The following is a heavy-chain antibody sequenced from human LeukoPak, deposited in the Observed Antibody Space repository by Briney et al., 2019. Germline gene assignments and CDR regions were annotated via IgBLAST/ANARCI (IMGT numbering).Heavy chain of an antibody. CDR1: GASISTGGFY. Sequence: PSETLSLTCTVSGASISTGGFYWTWIRQPPGEGLEWIGYIYYTGSVDYNASLKSRLTISLDTSKNRFSLKLNSVTAADTAVYYCARDHSYYFGSQTSTLDVWGQGTAVTVSS. V-gene: IGHV4-31*03. CDR2: IYYTGSV. D-gene: IGHD3-10*01. J-gene: IGHJ6*02. CDR3: ARDHSYYFGSQTSTLDV.